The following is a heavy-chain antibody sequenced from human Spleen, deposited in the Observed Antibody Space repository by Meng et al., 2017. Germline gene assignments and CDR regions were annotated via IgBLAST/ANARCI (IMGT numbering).Heavy chain of an antibody. CDR1: GYIFTTYG. V-gene: IGHV7-4-1*02. D-gene: IGHD3-10*01. J-gene: IGHJ4*02. CDR2: INTDTGNP. Sequence: ASVKVSCKASGYIFTTYGVSWVRQAPGQGLEWMGWINTDTGNPTYAQGFTGRFVFSLDTSVSTAYLQITSLQAEDTAVYYCARVERGESDCWGQGTRVTVSS. CDR3: ARVERGESDC.